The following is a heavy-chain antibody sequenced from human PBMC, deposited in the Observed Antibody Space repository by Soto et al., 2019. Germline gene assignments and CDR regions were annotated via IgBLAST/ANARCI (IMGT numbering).Heavy chain of an antibody. CDR1: GFTFSSYS. J-gene: IGHJ4*02. CDR2: ISSSSSYI. D-gene: IGHD4-17*01. V-gene: IGHV3-21*01. Sequence: GGSLRLSCAASGFTFSSYSMNWVRQAPGKGLEWVSSISSSSSYIYHADSVKGRFTISRDNAKNSLYLQMNSLRAEDTAVYYCARGTPATNFDYWGQGTLVTVSS. CDR3: ARGTPATNFDY.